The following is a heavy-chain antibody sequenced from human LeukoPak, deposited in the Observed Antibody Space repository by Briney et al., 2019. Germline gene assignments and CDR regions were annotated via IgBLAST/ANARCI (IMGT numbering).Heavy chain of an antibody. CDR1: GGSISSSSYY. CDR2: IYYSGST. V-gene: IGHV4-39*07. Sequence: SETLSLTCTVSGGSISSSSYYWGWIRQPPGKGLEWIGSIYYSGSTYYNPSLKSRVTISVDTSKNRFSLKLSSVTAADTAVYYCARDRGLLWFGESLGYNWFDPWGQGTLVTVSS. D-gene: IGHD3-10*01. CDR3: ARDRGLLWFGESLGYNWFDP. J-gene: IGHJ5*02.